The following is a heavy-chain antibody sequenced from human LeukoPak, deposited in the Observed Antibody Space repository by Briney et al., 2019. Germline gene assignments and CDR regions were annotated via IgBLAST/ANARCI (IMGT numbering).Heavy chain of an antibody. Sequence: GGSLRLSCAASGFTFSSYGMHWVRQAPGKGLEWVAFIRYDGSNKYYADSVKGRFTISRDNSKNTLYLQMNSLRAEDTAVYYCAEDGVGYCSSTSCYQQDAFDIWGQGTMVTVSS. V-gene: IGHV3-30*02. CDR3: AEDGVGYCSSTSCYQQDAFDI. D-gene: IGHD2-2*01. J-gene: IGHJ3*02. CDR2: IRYDGSNK. CDR1: GFTFSSYG.